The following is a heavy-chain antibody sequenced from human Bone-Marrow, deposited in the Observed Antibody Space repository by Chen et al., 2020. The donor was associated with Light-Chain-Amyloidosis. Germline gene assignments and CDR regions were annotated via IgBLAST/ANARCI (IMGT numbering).Heavy chain of an antibody. Sequence: QLQLQESGPGLVKPSETLSLTCTVSGDSISSSNYYWGWIRQPPGKGLEWIGSIYYSGSTYYDPSLKSRVTLSVDTSKNQFSLKLSSVTAADTAVYYCAGWDFWSGSYPNPWGQGTLVTVSS. V-gene: IGHV4-39*01. CDR3: AGWDFWSGSYPNP. J-gene: IGHJ5*02. D-gene: IGHD3-3*01. CDR1: GDSISSSNYY. CDR2: IYYSGST.